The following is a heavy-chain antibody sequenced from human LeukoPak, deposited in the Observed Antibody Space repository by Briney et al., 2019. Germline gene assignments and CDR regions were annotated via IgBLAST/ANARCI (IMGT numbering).Heavy chain of an antibody. V-gene: IGHV1-69*05. Sequence: SVKVSCKASGGTFSSYAISWVRQAPGQGLEWMGGIIPIFGTANYAQKFQGRVMITTDESTSTAYMELSSLRSEDTAVYYCATPGGGSGSPLFDYWGQGTLVTVSS. CDR1: GGTFSSYA. D-gene: IGHD3-10*01. J-gene: IGHJ4*02. CDR3: ATPGGGSGSPLFDY. CDR2: IIPIFGTA.